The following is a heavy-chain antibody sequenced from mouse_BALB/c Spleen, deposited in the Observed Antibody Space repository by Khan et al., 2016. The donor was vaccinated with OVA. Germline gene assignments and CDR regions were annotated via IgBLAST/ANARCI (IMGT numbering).Heavy chain of an antibody. V-gene: IGHV2-3*01. J-gene: IGHJ4*01. CDR2: IWGDGST. Sequence: VQLQESGPGLVAPSQSLSITCTVSGFSLTSYGVNWVRQPPGKGLAWLGVIWGDGSTNYHSALISRLIISKDKSKRQVFLKLNRLHTEDTATYDCAKFTPYYYSMDYWGQGSSVTVSS. D-gene: IGHD1-1*01. CDR1: GFSLTSYG. CDR3: AKFTPYYYSMDY.